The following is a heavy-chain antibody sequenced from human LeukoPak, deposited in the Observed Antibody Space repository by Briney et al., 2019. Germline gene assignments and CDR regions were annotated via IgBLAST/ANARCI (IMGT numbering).Heavy chain of an antibody. CDR1: GFTFSSYS. CDR3: ARDRWDPLFTMVRGTGAFDI. CDR2: ISSSSSYI. V-gene: IGHV3-21*01. D-gene: IGHD3-10*01. Sequence: PGGSLRLSCAASGFTFSSYSMNWVRQAPGKGLEWVSSISSSSSYIYYADSVKGRFTISRDNAKNSLYLQMNSLRAEDTAVYYCARDRWDPLFTMVRGTGAFDIWGQGTMVTVSS. J-gene: IGHJ3*02.